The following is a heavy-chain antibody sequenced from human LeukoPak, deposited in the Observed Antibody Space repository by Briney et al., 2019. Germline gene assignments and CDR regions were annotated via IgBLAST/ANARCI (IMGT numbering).Heavy chain of an antibody. CDR2: IRDDGSNK. J-gene: IGHJ5*01. Sequence: GGSLRLSCAASGFTFSTYGMHWVRQAPGKGLEWVTFIRDDGSNKYYADSGKGRFTISRDNSKNTLYLQMNSLRTEDTAVFYCAKARRSGGITMIRGVKDRGWFDSWGQGILVTVSS. CDR3: AKARRSGGITMIRGVKDRGWFDS. V-gene: IGHV3-30*02. D-gene: IGHD3-10*01. CDR1: GFTFSTYG.